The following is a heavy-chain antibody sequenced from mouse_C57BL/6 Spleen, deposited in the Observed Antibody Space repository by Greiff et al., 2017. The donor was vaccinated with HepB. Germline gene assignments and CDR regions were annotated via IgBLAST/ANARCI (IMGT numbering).Heavy chain of an antibody. CDR2: ISSGGSYT. D-gene: IGHD1-1*01. CDR3: ARQDYYGSSYWYFDV. Sequence: EVQLVESGGDLVKPGGSLKLSCAASGFTLSSYGMSWVRQTPDKRLEWVATISSGGSYTYYPDSVKGRFTISRDNAKNTLYLQMSSLNSEDTAMYYCARQDYYGSSYWYFDVWGTGTTVTVSS. V-gene: IGHV5-6*01. J-gene: IGHJ1*03. CDR1: GFTLSSYG.